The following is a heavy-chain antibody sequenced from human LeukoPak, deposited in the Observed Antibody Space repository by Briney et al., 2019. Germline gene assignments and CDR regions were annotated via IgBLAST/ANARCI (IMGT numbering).Heavy chain of an antibody. CDR2: IYYSGST. Sequence: PSETLSLTCTVSGGSISSSYYWGWIRQPPGKGLEWIGSIYYSGSTYYNPSLKSRVTISEDTSKNQFSLKLSSVTAADTAVYYCARAFRGIFGVFEAFDIWGQGTMVTVSS. V-gene: IGHV4-39*07. D-gene: IGHD3-3*01. J-gene: IGHJ3*02. CDR3: ARAFRGIFGVFEAFDI. CDR1: GGSISSSYY.